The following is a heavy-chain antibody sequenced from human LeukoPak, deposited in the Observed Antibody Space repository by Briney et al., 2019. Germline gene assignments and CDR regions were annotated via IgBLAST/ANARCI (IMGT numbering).Heavy chain of an antibody. CDR3: ERPRVPVAGTRYFDT. Sequence: PGGSMRLASAASAFTFSSYAMSWVRHVPGQWLDWVSIIGSDDTIFYADSAGGGFRISRDNSENSLYGPEKSQRGEHAPIFYCERPRVPVAGTRYFDTWGQGTLVTVSS. V-gene: IGHV3-23*01. D-gene: IGHD6-19*01. CDR1: AFTFSSYA. CDR2: IIGSDDTI. J-gene: IGHJ5*01.